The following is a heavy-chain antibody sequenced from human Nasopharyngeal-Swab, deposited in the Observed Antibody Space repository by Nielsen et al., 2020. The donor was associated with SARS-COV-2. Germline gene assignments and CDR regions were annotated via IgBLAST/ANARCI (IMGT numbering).Heavy chain of an antibody. V-gene: IGHV3-11*06. Sequence: GESLKISCAASGFTFSDYYMSWIRQAPGKGLEWVSYISSSSSYTNYADSVKGRFTISRDNAKNTLYLQMNSLRAEDTAVYYCARAGYDFGLGYWGQGTLVTVSS. D-gene: IGHD5-12*01. J-gene: IGHJ4*02. CDR1: GFTFSDYY. CDR3: ARAGYDFGLGY. CDR2: ISSSSSYT.